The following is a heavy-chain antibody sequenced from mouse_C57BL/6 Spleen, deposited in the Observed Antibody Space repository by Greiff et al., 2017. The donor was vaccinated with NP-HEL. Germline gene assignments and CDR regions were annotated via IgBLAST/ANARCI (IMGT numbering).Heavy chain of an antibody. D-gene: IGHD1-1*01. Sequence: QVHVKQSGAELVRPGASVTLSCKASGYTFTDYEMHWVKQTPVHGLEWIGAIDPETGGTAYNQKFKGKAILTADKSSSTAYMELRSLTSEDSAVYYCTKITTVVAAWYYFDYWGQGTTLTVSS. CDR2: IDPETGGT. V-gene: IGHV1-15*01. J-gene: IGHJ2*01. CDR1: GYTFTDYE. CDR3: TKITTVVAAWYYFDY.